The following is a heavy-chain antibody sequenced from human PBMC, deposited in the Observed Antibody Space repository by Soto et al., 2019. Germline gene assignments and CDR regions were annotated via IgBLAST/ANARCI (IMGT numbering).Heavy chain of an antibody. Sequence: PGGSLRLSCSASAFSFSNFGMNWVRQAPGKGLEWVSSISSSSSYIYYADSVKGRFTISRDNAKNSLYLLMNSLRAEDTAVYYCARDLQLAPPIYQYGMDVWGQGTTVTVS. J-gene: IGHJ6*02. CDR3: ARDLQLAPPIYQYGMDV. V-gene: IGHV3-21*01. CDR2: ISSSSSYI. CDR1: AFSFSNFG. D-gene: IGHD5-18*01.